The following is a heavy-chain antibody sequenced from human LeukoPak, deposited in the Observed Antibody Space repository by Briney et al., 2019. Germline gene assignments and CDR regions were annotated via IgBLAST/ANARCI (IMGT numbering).Heavy chain of an antibody. V-gene: IGHV3-74*03. CDR1: GFTFNIYW. D-gene: IGHD1/OR15-1a*01. CDR2: IKFDGSSP. J-gene: IGHJ4*02. CDR3: VRDREHSPDY. Sequence: GGSLKLSCAASGFTFNIYWMHWVRQAPGKGLVWVSGIKFDGSSPTYAASVKGRFTISRDNAKNTLYLQINSLRAEDTAVYYCVRDREHSPDYWGQGSLVTVSS.